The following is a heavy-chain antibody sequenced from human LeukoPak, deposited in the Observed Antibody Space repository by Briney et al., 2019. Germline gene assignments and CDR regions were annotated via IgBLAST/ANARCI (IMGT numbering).Heavy chain of an antibody. J-gene: IGHJ2*01. CDR3: ARDHYYYDSSGYSDWYFDL. Sequence: SETLSLTCTVSGGSISSSSYYWGWIRQPPGKGLEWIGSIYYSGSTYYNPSLKSRVTISVDTSKNQFSLKLSSVTAADTAVYYCARDHYYYDSSGYSDWYFDLWGRGTLVTVSS. CDR1: GGSISSSSYY. D-gene: IGHD3-22*01. CDR2: IYYSGST. V-gene: IGHV4-39*07.